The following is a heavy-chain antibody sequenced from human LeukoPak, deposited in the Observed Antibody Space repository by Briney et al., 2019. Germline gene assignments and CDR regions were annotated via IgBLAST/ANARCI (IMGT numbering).Heavy chain of an antibody. CDR1: GGSISSSDYY. CDR2: IYYSGNT. J-gene: IGHJ6*02. Sequence: SETLSLTCSVSGGSISSSDYYWGWIRQPPGKGLEWIGSIYYSGNTYYNSSLKSRVTISVDTSKNRFSLKLSSVTAADTAVYYCARLSDFYYYGMDVWGQGTTVTVSS. CDR3: ARLSDFYYYGMDV. V-gene: IGHV4-39*01.